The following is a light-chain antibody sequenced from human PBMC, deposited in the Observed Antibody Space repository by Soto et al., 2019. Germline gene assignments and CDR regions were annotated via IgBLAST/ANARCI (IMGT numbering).Light chain of an antibody. Sequence: EIVLTQSPATLSLSPGERATLSCRASQSVSSYLAWYQQKPGQAPTLLIYDASNRATGIPARFSGSGSGTDFTLTISRLEPEDFAVYYCQQRSNWPSYTFGQGTKLEIK. CDR3: QQRSNWPSYT. J-gene: IGKJ2*01. CDR2: DAS. V-gene: IGKV3-11*01. CDR1: QSVSSY.